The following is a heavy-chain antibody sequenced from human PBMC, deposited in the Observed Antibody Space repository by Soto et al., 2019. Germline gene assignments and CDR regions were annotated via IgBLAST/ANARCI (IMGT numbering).Heavy chain of an antibody. D-gene: IGHD3-3*01. J-gene: IGHJ4*02. CDR1: GFNFSTYG. CDR3: AREIERLLGY. V-gene: IGHV3-30*03. Sequence: PGGSLRLSCTASGFNFSTYGLHWVRQAPGRGLEWVAVISYDGSDKYYADSVMGRFTISRDNSKNTLYLQMNSLRAEDTAVYYCAREIERLLGYWGQGTLVTVSS. CDR2: ISYDGSDK.